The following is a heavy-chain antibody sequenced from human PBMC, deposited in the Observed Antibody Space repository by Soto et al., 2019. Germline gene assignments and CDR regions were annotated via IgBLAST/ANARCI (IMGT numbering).Heavy chain of an antibody. CDR1: GCSISSGDYS. D-gene: IGHD3-22*01. V-gene: IGHV4-30-2*01. Sequence: PXETLSLTCAVSGCSISSGDYSWSWVRQPPGKGLEWIGYIYHSGNTYYNPSLKSRVTISVGRSKNQFSLKLSSVTAADTAVYYCARCCYYDSSGYYYPNWFDPWGQGTLVTVSS. CDR2: IYHSGNT. CDR3: ARCCYYDSSGYYYPNWFDP. J-gene: IGHJ5*02.